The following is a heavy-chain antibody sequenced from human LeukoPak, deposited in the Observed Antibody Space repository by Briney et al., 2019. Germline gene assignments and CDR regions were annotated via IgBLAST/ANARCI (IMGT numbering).Heavy chain of an antibody. CDR2: IYYSGST. CDR3: ARGKPYYYYYYMDV. J-gene: IGHJ6*03. CDR1: GGSISGYY. V-gene: IGHV4-59*01. Sequence: SETLSLTCTVSGGSISGYYWSWIRHPPGKGLELIGYIYYSGSTNYNPSLKSRVTISVDTSKNQFSLKLSSVTAADTAVYYCARGKPYYYYYYMDVWGKGTTVTVSS.